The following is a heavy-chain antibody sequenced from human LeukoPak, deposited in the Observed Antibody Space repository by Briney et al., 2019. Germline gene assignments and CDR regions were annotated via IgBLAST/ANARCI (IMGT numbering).Heavy chain of an antibody. CDR1: GFTSSNAW. Sequence: PGGSLRLSCAASGFTSSNAWMSWVRQTPGKGLEWVGRIYSKTDGGTTDYAAPVKGRFTISRDDSKNIIYLQMNSLKTEDTAVYYRSTDLYDYWGQGTLVTVSS. CDR2: IYSKTDGGTT. CDR3: STDLYDY. V-gene: IGHV3-15*01. J-gene: IGHJ4*02.